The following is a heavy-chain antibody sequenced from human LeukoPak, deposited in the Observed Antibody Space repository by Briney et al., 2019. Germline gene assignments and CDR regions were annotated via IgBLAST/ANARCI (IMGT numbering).Heavy chain of an antibody. Sequence: SETLSLTCTVSGGSISSGGYYWSWIRQHPGKGPEWIGYIYYSGSTYYNPSLKSRVTISVDTSKNQFSLKLSSVTAADTAVYYCARGVPKLAYDSSGYYQRLGAFDIWGQGTTVTVSS. D-gene: IGHD3-22*01. CDR3: ARGVPKLAYDSSGYYQRLGAFDI. V-gene: IGHV4-31*03. J-gene: IGHJ3*02. CDR1: GGSISSGGYY. CDR2: IYYSGST.